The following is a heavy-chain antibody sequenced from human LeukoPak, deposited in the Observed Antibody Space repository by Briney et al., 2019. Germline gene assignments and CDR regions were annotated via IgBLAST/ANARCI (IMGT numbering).Heavy chain of an antibody. CDR3: AANTPRVVREDAFDI. CDR1: GFTFTSSA. D-gene: IGHD2-21*01. V-gene: IGHV1-58*02. Sequence: GASVKVSCKASGFTFTSSAMQWVRQARGQRLEWIGWIVVGSGNTNYAQNSQERVTITRDMSTSTAYMELSSLRSEDTAVYYCAANTPRVVREDAFDIWGQGTMVTVSS. CDR2: IVVGSGNT. J-gene: IGHJ3*02.